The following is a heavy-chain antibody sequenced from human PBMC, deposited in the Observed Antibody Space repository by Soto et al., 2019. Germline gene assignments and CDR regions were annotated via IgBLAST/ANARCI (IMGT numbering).Heavy chain of an antibody. J-gene: IGHJ6*02. CDR3: AGDAYSGSAPGSRYYGMDV. CDR1: GASISGYH. CDR2: PPIDFDS. D-gene: IGHD3-10*01. V-gene: IGHV4-4*07. Sequence: SETTSLTGSVSGASISGYHWCCIRLSAWKGLVWISRPPIDFDSSYNPSLKSRLTMSVVESKGQVSLNVTSVPAADTAVYYCAGDAYSGSAPGSRYYGMDVWGPGTTVTVSS.